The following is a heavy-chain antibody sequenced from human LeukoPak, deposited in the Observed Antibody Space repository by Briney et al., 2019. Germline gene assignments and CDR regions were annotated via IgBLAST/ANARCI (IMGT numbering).Heavy chain of an antibody. CDR1: GGSFSGYY. Sequence: SETLSFTCAVYGGSFSGYYWSWIRQPPGKGLEWIGEINHSGSTNYNPSLKSRVTISVDTSKNQFSLKLSSVTAADTAVYYCARRPIAVAGVRNPYYFDYWGQGTLVTVSS. CDR3: ARRPIAVAGVRNPYYFDY. V-gene: IGHV4-34*01. J-gene: IGHJ4*02. D-gene: IGHD6-19*01. CDR2: INHSGST.